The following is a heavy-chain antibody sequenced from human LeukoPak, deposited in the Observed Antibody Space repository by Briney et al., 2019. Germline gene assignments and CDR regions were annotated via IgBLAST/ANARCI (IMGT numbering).Heavy chain of an antibody. Sequence: KASETLSLTCTVSGYSISSGYYWGWIRQPPGKGLEWIGSIYHSGSTYYNPSLKSRVTISVDTSKNQFSLKLSSVTAADTAVYYCARVPRYSSSPYGGDYWGQGTLVTVSS. D-gene: IGHD6-13*01. CDR3: ARVPRYSSSPYGGDY. J-gene: IGHJ4*02. V-gene: IGHV4-38-2*02. CDR1: GYSISSGYY. CDR2: IYHSGST.